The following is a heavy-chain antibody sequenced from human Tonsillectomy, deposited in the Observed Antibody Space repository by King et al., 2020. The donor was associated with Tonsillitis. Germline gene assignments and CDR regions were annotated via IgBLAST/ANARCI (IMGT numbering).Heavy chain of an antibody. Sequence: VQLVESGGGVVQPGGSLRLSCAASGFNFSNYDMDWVRQSPGKGLEWVALISNDGSRTYYGDSVKGRFTIDRDSAKSTLYLQLTSLRAEDTGVYYCARERLWSSGWGIDNWGQGTLVTVSS. J-gene: IGHJ4*02. CDR1: GFNFSNYD. CDR2: ISNDGSRT. CDR3: ARERLWSSGWGIDN. D-gene: IGHD6-19*01. V-gene: IGHV3-33*05.